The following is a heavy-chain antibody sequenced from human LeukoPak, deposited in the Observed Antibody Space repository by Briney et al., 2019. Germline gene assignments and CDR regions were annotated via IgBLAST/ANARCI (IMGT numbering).Heavy chain of an antibody. CDR1: GYTFTSYY. Sequence: ASVKVSCKASGYTFTSYYMHWVRQAPGQGLEWTGIINPSGGSTSYAQKFQGRVTMTRDTSTSTVYMELSSLRSEDTAVYYCARDPSGYYDSSGFNINYYFDYWGQGTLVTVSS. V-gene: IGHV1-46*01. D-gene: IGHD3-22*01. J-gene: IGHJ4*02. CDR2: INPSGGST. CDR3: ARDPSGYYDSSGFNINYYFDY.